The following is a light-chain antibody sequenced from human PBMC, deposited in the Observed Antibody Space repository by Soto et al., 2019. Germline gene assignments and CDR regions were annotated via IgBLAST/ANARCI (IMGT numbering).Light chain of an antibody. CDR2: GAS. CDR3: QQFGGSPRT. J-gene: IGKJ1*01. Sequence: EIVLTQSPGTLSLSPGERATLSCRASQTVSSSYLAWYQQKPGQAPRLLFYGASIRATGIPDRFIGSGSGTDCTLTISRLEPEDFAVYYCQQFGGSPRTFGQGTRVEIK. CDR1: QTVSSSY. V-gene: IGKV3-20*01.